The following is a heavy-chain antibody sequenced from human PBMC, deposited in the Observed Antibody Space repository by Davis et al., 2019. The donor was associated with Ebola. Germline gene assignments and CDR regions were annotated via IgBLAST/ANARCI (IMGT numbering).Heavy chain of an antibody. J-gene: IGHJ4*02. D-gene: IGHD3-3*01. V-gene: IGHV3-30*18. CDR2: ISYDGNDK. CDR3: AKSSMTEWY. Sequence: PGGSLRLSCAASGITFSSNAMHWVRQAPGKGLEWVAVISYDGNDKYYADSVKGRFTISTDNSKNTLYLQMSSLRVEDTAVYYCAKSSMTEWYWGQGTLVTVSS. CDR1: GITFSSNA.